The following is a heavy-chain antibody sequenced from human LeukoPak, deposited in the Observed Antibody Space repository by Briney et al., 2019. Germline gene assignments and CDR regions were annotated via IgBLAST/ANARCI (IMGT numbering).Heavy chain of an antibody. CDR2: IYHSGST. D-gene: IGHD6-19*01. V-gene: IGHV4-4*02. CDR3: ARRYSSGWTDPYYFDY. Sequence: PSGTLSLTWAVSGGSISSSNWWSWVRQPRGKGLEWIGEIYHSGSTNYNPSLKSRVTISVDKSKNQFSLKLSSVTAADTAVYYCARRYSSGWTDPYYFDYWGQGTLVTVSS. J-gene: IGHJ4*02. CDR1: GGSISSSNW.